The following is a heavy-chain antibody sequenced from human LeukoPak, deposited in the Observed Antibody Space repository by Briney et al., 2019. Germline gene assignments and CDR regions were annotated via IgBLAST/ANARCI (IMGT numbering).Heavy chain of an antibody. CDR1: GGTFSSYA. CDR3: ARSYCSGGSCLSEFDY. CDR2: IIPIFGTA. J-gene: IGHJ4*02. D-gene: IGHD2-15*01. V-gene: IGHV1-69*06. Sequence: SVKVSCKASGGTFSSYAISWVRQAPGQGLEWMGGIIPIFGTANYAPKFQGRVTITADKSTSTAYMELSSLRSEDTAVYYCARSYCSGGSCLSEFDYWGQGTLVTVSS.